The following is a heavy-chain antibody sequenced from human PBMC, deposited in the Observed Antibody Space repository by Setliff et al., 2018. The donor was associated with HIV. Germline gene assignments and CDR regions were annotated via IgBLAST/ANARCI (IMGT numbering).Heavy chain of an antibody. J-gene: IGHJ4*02. CDR1: GYTFTNYA. CDR3: ARESEWALDYGNIGRPYYFDY. V-gene: IGHV1-3*01. Sequence: GASVKVSCKASGYTFTNYAIHWVRQAPGQRLEWMGWINAGNGHTKYSQRFQGRVTITRDTSASTAYMELSSLSSEDTAVYYCARESEWALDYGNIGRPYYFDYWGQGTRVTVSS. CDR2: INAGNGHT. D-gene: IGHD3-22*01.